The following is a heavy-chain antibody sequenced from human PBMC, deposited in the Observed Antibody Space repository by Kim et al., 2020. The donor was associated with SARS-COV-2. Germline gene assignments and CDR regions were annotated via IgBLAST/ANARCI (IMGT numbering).Heavy chain of an antibody. CDR1: GGSIGINKW. Sequence: SDTLSLTCAVSGGSIGINKWWTWVRQPPGKGLEWIGQIYHSGSTDYNPSLKSRVTISVDKSKNQFSLKLTSVTAADTAVYYCVSSAGTSGDSYFDYWGPGTLVTVSS. J-gene: IGHJ4*02. CDR2: IYHSGST. D-gene: IGHD6-13*01. V-gene: IGHV4-4*02. CDR3: VSSAGTSGDSYFDY.